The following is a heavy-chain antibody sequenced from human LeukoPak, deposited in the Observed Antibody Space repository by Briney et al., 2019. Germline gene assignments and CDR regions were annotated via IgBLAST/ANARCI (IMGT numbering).Heavy chain of an antibody. CDR1: GYTFTIYG. D-gene: IGHD5-18*01. J-gene: IGHJ5*02. V-gene: IGHV1-18*01. CDR3: ARGYSYGVGDDP. CDR2: ISAYNGNT. Sequence: EASVTVSFTASGYTFTIYGISWVRQAPGQGVEWMGWISAYNGNTNYAQKLQGRVTMTTDTSTSTAYMELRSLRSDDTAVYYCARGYSYGVGDDPWGQGTLVTVSS.